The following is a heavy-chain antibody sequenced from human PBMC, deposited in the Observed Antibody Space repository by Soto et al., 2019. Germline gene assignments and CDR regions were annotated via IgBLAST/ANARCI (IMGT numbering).Heavy chain of an antibody. V-gene: IGHV4-34*01. CDR2: ITQSGST. CDR3: AGLRAYYWYIHV. Sequence: QVQLEQWGAGLLKPSETLSLTCNVNGGSFSDYYWTWIRQSPGKGLEWIGEITQSGSTKYTPSLKSRVTISVDTPKKQFSLNLTSVTAADTAVYYCAGLRAYYWYIHVWGKGTTVTVSS. D-gene: IGHD3-10*01. J-gene: IGHJ6*03. CDR1: GGSFSDYY.